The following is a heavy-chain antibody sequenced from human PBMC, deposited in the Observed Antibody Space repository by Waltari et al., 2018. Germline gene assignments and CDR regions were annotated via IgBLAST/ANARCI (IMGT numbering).Heavy chain of an antibody. CDR1: GDSMNYW. CDR2: VLGSGRT. J-gene: IGHJ4*02. V-gene: IGHV4-4*02. D-gene: IGHD2-15*01. Sequence: QLQLQESGPGLVTPSGTLSLICAVSGDSMNYWWSWVRQPPGKGLAWIGQVLGSGRTNYNPSFASRVTISLDTSTHQFSLKMTSATAADTALYYCARDRGRGLYLDTWGQGILVTVSP. CDR3: ARDRGRGLYLDT.